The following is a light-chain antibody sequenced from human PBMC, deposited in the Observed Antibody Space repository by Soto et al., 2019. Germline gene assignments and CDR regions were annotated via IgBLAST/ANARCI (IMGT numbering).Light chain of an antibody. CDR1: QSVSSN. CDR3: QQYNNWPLT. CDR2: GAS. V-gene: IGKV3-15*01. Sequence: EIVITQSPATLSVSPGERATLSCRASQSVSSNLAWYQQKPGQAPRLLIYGASTRATGIAARFSGSGSGTEFTITISSLQSEDFAVYYCQQYNNWPLTVGGGTKVEIK. J-gene: IGKJ4*01.